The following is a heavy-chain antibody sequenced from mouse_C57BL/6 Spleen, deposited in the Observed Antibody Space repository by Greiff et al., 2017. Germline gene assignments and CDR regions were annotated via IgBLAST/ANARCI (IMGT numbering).Heavy chain of an antibody. V-gene: IGHV1-42*01. CDR1: GYSFTGYY. J-gene: IGHJ2*01. CDR3: ARSPYGSTLDY. D-gene: IGHD1-1*01. CDR2: INPSTGGT. Sequence: VQLKESGPELVKPGASVKISCKASGYSFTGYYMNWVKQSPEKSLEWIGEINPSTGGTTYNQKFKAKATLTVDKSSSTAYMQLKSLTSEDSAVYYCARSPYGSTLDYWGQGTTLTVSS.